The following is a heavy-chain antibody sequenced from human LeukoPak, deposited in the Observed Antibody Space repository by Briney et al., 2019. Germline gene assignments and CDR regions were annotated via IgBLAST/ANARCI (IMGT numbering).Heavy chain of an antibody. CDR3: ARQLRGFDY. V-gene: IGHV4-39*01. J-gene: IGHJ4*02. CDR2: IYYSGST. D-gene: IGHD2-15*01. CDR1: GGSISSSSYY. Sequence: SETLSLTCTVSGGSISSSSYYWGWIRQPPGKGLEWIESIYYSGSTYYNPSLKSRVTISVDTSKNQFSLKLSSVTAADTAVYYCARQLRGFDYWGQGTLVTVSS.